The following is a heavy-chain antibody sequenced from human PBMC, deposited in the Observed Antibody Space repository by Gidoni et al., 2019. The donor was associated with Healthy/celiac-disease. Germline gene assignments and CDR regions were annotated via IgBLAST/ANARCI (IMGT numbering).Heavy chain of an antibody. V-gene: IGHV3-43*01. CDR1: GFTFDDYT. Sequence: EVQLVESGGVVVQPGGSLRLSCAASGFTFDDYTMHWVRQAPGKGLEWVSLMSWDGGSTYYADSVKGRFTISRDNSKNSLYLQMNSLRTEDTALYYCAKDRYGAWSHWGQGTLVTVSS. J-gene: IGHJ4*02. D-gene: IGHD4-17*01. CDR3: AKDRYGAWSH. CDR2: MSWDGGST.